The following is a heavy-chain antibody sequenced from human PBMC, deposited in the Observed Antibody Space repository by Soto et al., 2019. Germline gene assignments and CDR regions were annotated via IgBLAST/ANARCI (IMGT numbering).Heavy chain of an antibody. CDR3: ARGQDSYDTSGYNDY. V-gene: IGHV1-8*01. CDR2: MDPNSGNT. D-gene: IGHD3-22*01. CDR1: GYTFISYD. Sequence: ASVKVSCKSSGYTFISYDINWVRQATGQGLEWMGWMDPNSGNTGSAQKFQGRVTMTRDTSINTAYMELSSLGSEDTAVYYCARGQDSYDTSGYNDYWGQGTLVTVSS. J-gene: IGHJ4*02.